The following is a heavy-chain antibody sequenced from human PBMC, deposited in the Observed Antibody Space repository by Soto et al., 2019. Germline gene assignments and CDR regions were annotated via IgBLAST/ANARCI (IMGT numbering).Heavy chain of an antibody. CDR1: GGSFSGYY. Sequence: SETLSLTCAVYGGSFSGYYLSWIRQPPGKGLEWIGEINHSGSTNYNPSLKSRVTISVDTSKNQFSLKLSSVTAADTAVYYCARGRKASGLDPWGQGTLVTVSS. V-gene: IGHV4-34*01. CDR3: ARGRKASGLDP. CDR2: INHSGST. J-gene: IGHJ5*02.